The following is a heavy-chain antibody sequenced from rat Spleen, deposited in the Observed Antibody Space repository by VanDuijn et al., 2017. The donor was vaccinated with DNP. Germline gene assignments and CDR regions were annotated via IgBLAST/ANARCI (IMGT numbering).Heavy chain of an antibody. CDR2: IWTGGST. Sequence: QVQLKESGPGLVQPSETLSLTCTVSGFSLTSYHVSWVRQPPGKGLEWMGVIWTGGSTAYNSLLKSRLSISRDTAKSQVVLKMNSLQSEDTATYSCARAYHSSYIPFTMFVMDVWGQGASVTVSS. CDR1: GFSLTSYH. D-gene: IGHD1-12*02. J-gene: IGHJ4*01. V-gene: IGHV2-43*01. CDR3: ARAYHSSYIPFTMFVMDV.